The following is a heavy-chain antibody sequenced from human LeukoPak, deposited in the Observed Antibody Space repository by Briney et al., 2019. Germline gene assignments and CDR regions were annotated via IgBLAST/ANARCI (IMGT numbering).Heavy chain of an antibody. CDR2: IKNEIDGGTT. V-gene: IGHV3-15*01. J-gene: IGHJ4*02. D-gene: IGHD1-1*01. CDR3: TTRPNPLDGPSDF. CDR1: GFTFSKAW. Sequence: GGSLRLSCAVSGFTFSKAWMSWVRQAPGKGLEWVGRIKNEIDGGTTDYAAPVKGRFTISRADSENTLYLQMDSLRIEDTAVYFCTTRPNPLDGPSDFWGQGTLVTVSS.